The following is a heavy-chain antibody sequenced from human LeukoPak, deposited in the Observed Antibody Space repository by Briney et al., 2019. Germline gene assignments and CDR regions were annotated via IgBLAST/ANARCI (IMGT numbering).Heavy chain of an antibody. CDR2: IYPDDSNT. D-gene: IGHD6-13*01. V-gene: IGHV5-51*01. CDR1: GYTFTSYW. Sequence: GEPLKISCKGSGYTFTSYWIGWVRQMPGEGLEWMGIIYPDDSNTRYSPSFQGQVTISADKSISTAYLQWSSLKASDTAMYYCARHLAYSSTSSWFDPWGQGTLVTVSS. J-gene: IGHJ5*02. CDR3: ARHLAYSSTSSWFDP.